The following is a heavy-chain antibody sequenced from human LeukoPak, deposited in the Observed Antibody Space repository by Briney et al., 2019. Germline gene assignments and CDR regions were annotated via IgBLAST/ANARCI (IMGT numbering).Heavy chain of an antibody. D-gene: IGHD2-15*01. CDR2: INHSGST. CDR1: GGSFSGYY. V-gene: IGHV4-34*01. CDR3: ARVQGRCSGGSCCRRTAESGSFTINWFDP. J-gene: IGHJ5*02. Sequence: PSETLSLTCAVYGGSFSGYYWSWIRQPPGKGLEWIGEINHSGSTNYNPSLKSRVTISVDTSKNQFSLKLSSVTAADTAVYYCARVQGRCSGGSCCRRTAESGSFTINWFDPWGQGTLVTVSS.